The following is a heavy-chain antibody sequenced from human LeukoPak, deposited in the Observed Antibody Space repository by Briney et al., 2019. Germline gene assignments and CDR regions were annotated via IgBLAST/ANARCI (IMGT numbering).Heavy chain of an antibody. D-gene: IGHD3-9*01. CDR3: AKDVYYDILTGYQAGLFDP. J-gene: IGHJ5*02. CDR1: GLTFSSYG. CDR2: IRYDGSNK. Sequence: GGSLRLSCAASGLTFSSYGMHWVRQAPGKGLEWVTFIRYDGSNKYYADSVKGRFTISRENSKNTLYLQMNSLRPEDTAVYYCAKDVYYDILTGYQAGLFDPWGQGTLVTVSS. V-gene: IGHV3-30*02.